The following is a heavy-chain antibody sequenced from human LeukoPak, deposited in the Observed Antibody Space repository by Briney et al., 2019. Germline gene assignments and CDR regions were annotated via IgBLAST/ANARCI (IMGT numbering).Heavy chain of an antibody. Sequence: GGSLRLSCAASGFTFSSYAMHWVRQAPGKGLEWGAVISYDGSNKYYADSVKGRFTISRDNSKNTLYLQMNSLRAEDTAVYYCARGPPGYSGSSTDAFDIWGQGTMVTVSS. CDR1: GFTFSSYA. D-gene: IGHD1-26*01. J-gene: IGHJ3*02. V-gene: IGHV3-30-3*01. CDR3: ARGPPGYSGSSTDAFDI. CDR2: ISYDGSNK.